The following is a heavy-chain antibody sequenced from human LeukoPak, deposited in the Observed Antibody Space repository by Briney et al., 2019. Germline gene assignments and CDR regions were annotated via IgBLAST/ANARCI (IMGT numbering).Heavy chain of an antibody. J-gene: IGHJ4*02. CDR3: ARVAKFGYCTGGSCYGSGNYFDY. Sequence: SETLSLTCTVFGGSVSSGSYYWSWIRQPPGGGLECIGYIYYTGSTNYTPSLKSRVTISVDKSKNQFSLKLSSVTAADTAVYYCARVAKFGYCTGGSCYGSGNYFDYWGQGTLVTVSS. CDR1: GGSVSSGSYY. D-gene: IGHD2-15*01. V-gene: IGHV4-61*01. CDR2: IYYTGST.